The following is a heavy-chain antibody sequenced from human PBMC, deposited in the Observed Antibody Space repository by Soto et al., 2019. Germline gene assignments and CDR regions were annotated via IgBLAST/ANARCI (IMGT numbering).Heavy chain of an antibody. J-gene: IGHJ2*01. V-gene: IGHV3-7*01. CDR3: ARDSIVGFFFFDL. CDR2: IKRDGSEK. D-gene: IGHD1-26*01. CDR1: GFTFSSYW. Sequence: EVQLVESGGGLVQPGGSLRLSCAASGFTFSSYWMSWVRQAPGKGLEWVANIKRDGSEKYYVDSVKGRFTISRDNAKNSLYLQMNCLSAEDTAVYYCARDSIVGFFFFDLWRRGTLVTLSS.